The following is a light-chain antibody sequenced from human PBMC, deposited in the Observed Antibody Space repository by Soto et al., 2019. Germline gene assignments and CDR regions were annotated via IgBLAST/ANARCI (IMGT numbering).Light chain of an antibody. CDR2: DAS. CDR3: QQYDNLPPGIT. CDR1: QSISNY. J-gene: IGKJ3*01. Sequence: DIQMTQSPSSLSASVGDRVTITCRASQSISNYLNWYQQKAGEAPKLLIYDASNLETGVPSRFSGLGSGTDFTSTISSLQPEDIATYYCQQYDNLPPGITFGPGTKVDIK. V-gene: IGKV1-33*01.